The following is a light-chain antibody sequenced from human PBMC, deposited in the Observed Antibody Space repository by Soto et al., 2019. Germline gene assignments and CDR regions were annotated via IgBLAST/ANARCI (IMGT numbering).Light chain of an antibody. CDR2: DAS. J-gene: IGKJ1*01. CDR3: QQDENYWT. V-gene: IGKV1-5*01. Sequence: DIQMTQYPSTLSATAGDRVTITCRASQSISAWLAWYQKKPGKAPKLLIYDASNLASGVPSRFSGSGSGTEFTLTISNLQPADFATYYCQQDENYWTFGQGTKVDIK. CDR1: QSISAW.